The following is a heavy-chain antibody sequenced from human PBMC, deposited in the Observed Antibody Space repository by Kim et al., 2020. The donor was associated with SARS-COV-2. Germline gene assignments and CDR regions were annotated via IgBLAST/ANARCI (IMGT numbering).Heavy chain of an antibody. Sequence: GGSLTLSCVASGLTFKDAWMTWVRQVPGKGLEWVGHIKSQPSGGTADYNELVKDRFTISRDDSRNTINLQMNNLKTEDTGLYYCSKDVTYTGGGAIVHWGQGALVTVSS. V-gene: IGHV3-15*01. CDR2: IKSQPSGGTA. D-gene: IGHD3-16*01. CDR1: GLTFKDAW. J-gene: IGHJ5*02. CDR3: SKDVTYTGGGAIVH.